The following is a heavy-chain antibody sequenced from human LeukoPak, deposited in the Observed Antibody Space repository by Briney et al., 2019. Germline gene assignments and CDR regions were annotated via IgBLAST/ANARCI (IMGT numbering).Heavy chain of an antibody. D-gene: IGHD6-13*01. CDR3: ARGHGGGIAAAGDNFDY. J-gene: IGHJ4*02. CDR2: INHSGST. Sequence: SETLSLTCAVYGGSFSGYYWSWIRQPPGKGLEWIGEINHSGSTNYNPSLKSRVTISVDTSKNQFSPKLSSVTAADTAVYYCARGHGGGIAAAGDNFDYWGQGTLVTVSS. CDR1: GGSFSGYY. V-gene: IGHV4-34*01.